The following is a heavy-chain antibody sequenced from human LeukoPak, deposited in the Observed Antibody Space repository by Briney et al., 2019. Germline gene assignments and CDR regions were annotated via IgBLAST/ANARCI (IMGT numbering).Heavy chain of an antibody. V-gene: IGHV3-23*01. CDR1: GFTFSSYA. J-gene: IGHJ6*02. D-gene: IGHD2-8*01. CDR3: AKELTTGYCTNGVCYTAGYYGMDV. CDR2: ISGSGGST. Sequence: GGSLRLSCAASGFTFSSYAMSWVRQAPGKGLEWVSAISGSGGSTYYADSVKGRFTISRDNSKNTLYLQMNSLRAEDTAVYYCAKELTTGYCTNGVCYTAGYYGMDVWGQGTTVTVSS.